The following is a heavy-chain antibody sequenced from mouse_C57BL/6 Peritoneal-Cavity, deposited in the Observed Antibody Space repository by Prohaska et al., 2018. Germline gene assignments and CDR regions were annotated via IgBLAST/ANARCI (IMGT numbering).Heavy chain of an antibody. J-gene: IGHJ2*01. CDR2: IHPISGST. D-gene: IGHD4-1*01. Sequence: MHWVKQRPGQGLEWIGMIHPISGSTNYNEKFKSKATLTVDKSSSTAYMQLSSLTSEDSAVYYCARGGLGRGYFDYWGQGTTLTVSS. V-gene: IGHV1-64*01. CDR3: ARGGLGRGYFDY.